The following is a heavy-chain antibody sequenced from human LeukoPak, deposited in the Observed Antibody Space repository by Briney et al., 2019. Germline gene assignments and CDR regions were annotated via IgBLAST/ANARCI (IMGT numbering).Heavy chain of an antibody. CDR3: ARDFPAAPGLDY. CDR1: GFTFSSYW. V-gene: IGHV3-74*01. CDR2: INSDGSST. J-gene: IGHJ4*02. Sequence: GGSLRLSCAASGFTFSSYWMHWVRQAPGKGLVWVSRINSDGSSTSYADSVRGRFTISGDNAKNTLHLQMNSLRAEDTAVYYCARDFPAAPGLDYWGQGTLVTVSS. D-gene: IGHD6-6*01.